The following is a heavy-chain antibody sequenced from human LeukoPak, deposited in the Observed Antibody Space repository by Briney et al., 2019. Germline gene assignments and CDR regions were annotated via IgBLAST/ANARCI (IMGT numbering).Heavy chain of an antibody. CDR2: ISSSGSTI. D-gene: IGHD3-10*02. CDR3: AELGITMIGGV. V-gene: IGHV3-48*04. CDR1: GFTFSSYG. J-gene: IGHJ6*04. Sequence: GGSLRLSCTASGFTFSSYGMTWVRQAPGKGLEWVSYISSSGSTIYYADSVKGRFTISRDNAKNSLYLQMNSLRAEDTAVYYCAELGITMIGGVWGKGTTVTISS.